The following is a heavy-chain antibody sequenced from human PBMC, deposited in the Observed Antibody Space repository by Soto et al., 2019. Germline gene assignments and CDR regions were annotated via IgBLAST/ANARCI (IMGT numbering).Heavy chain of an antibody. V-gene: IGHV4-59*01. CDR2: IYYSGST. J-gene: IGHJ5*02. Sequence: PSETLSLTCTVSGGSISSYYWSWIRQPPGKGLEWIGYIYYSGSTNYNPSLKSRVTISVDTSKNQFSLKLSSVTAADTAVYYCARFGGITIFGVVTPDNWFDPWGQATLVTVSS. CDR3: ARFGGITIFGVVTPDNWFDP. D-gene: IGHD3-3*01. CDR1: GGSISSYY.